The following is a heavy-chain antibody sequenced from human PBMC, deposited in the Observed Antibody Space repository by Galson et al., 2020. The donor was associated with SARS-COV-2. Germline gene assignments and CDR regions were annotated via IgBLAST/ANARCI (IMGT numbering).Heavy chain of an antibody. V-gene: IGHV3-9*01. J-gene: IGHJ6*02. Sequence: GGSLRLSCAASGFTFDDYAMHWVRQAPGKGLEWVSSISWNSGSIAYADSVKGRFTTSRDNAKNSLYLQMTSLRAEDTALCYCATLALPHYCGSGSEVGVDVWGQGTTVTVSS. D-gene: IGHD3-10*01. CDR3: ATLALPHYCGSGSEVGVDV. CDR1: GFTFDDYA. CDR2: ISWNSGSI.